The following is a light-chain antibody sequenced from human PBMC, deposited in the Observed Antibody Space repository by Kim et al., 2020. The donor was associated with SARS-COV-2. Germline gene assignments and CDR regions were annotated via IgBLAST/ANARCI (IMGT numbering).Light chain of an antibody. CDR2: YVS. Sequence: GQSITSTCTGTSSGIGIYNDIYWYQKNPGQAPQRIIYYVSNRPSGVPERFSGSKSGNTASLTISGLQAADESDYYCSSHAADTPVIFGGGTRRTVL. J-gene: IGLJ2*01. CDR3: SSHAADTPVI. CDR1: SSGIGIYND. V-gene: IGLV2-14*03.